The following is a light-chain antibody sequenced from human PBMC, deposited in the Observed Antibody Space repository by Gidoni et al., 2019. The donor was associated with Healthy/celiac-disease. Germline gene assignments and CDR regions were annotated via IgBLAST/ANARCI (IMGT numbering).Light chain of an antibody. V-gene: IGKV3-15*01. J-gene: IGKJ2*01. CDR1: QSVSSN. CDR3: QQYNNWPSGT. CDR2: GAS. Sequence: EIVMTQSPATLSVSPGERATLSCRASQSVSSNLAWYQQKPGQAPRLLIYGASTRATGIPARFSGSGSGTEFTLTISSLQSEDFAVYYCQQYNNWPSGTFXXXTKLEIK.